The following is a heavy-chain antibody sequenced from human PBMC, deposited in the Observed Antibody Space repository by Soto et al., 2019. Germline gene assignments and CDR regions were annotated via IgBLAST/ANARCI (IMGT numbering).Heavy chain of an antibody. Sequence: ASVKVSCKASGYSFTGYYIHWVRLAPGQGLEWMGWINPDSGGTNYAQKFQGRGTMTRDTSVTTAYLELRSLRSDDTAVYYCARDFYGSGSYKDVRGQGTTVTVSS. CDR3: ARDFYGSGSYKDV. CDR1: GYSFTGYY. D-gene: IGHD3-10*01. CDR2: INPDSGGT. J-gene: IGHJ6*02. V-gene: IGHV1-2*02.